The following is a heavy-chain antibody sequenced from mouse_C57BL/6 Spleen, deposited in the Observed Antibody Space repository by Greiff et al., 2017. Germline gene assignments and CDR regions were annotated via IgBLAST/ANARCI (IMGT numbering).Heavy chain of an antibody. CDR1: GYTFTGYW. CDR2: ILPGSGST. V-gene: IGHV1-9*01. CDR3: ARKRAYYLDY. J-gene: IGHJ2*01. D-gene: IGHD1-1*01. Sequence: QVQLQQSGAELMKPGASVKLSCKATGYTFTGYWIEWVKQRPGHGLEWIGEILPGSGSTNSNEKFKGKATFTADTSSTTAYMQLSSLTTEDSAIYYCARKRAYYLDYWGQGTTLTVSS.